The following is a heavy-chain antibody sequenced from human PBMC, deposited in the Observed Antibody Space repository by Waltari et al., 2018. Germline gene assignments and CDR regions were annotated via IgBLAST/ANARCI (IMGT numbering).Heavy chain of an antibody. D-gene: IGHD1-26*01. Sequence: QVQLVQSGAEVKKPGASVKVSCKASGYTFTSYDINWVRQATGQGLEWMGWRNTNSGNKGYEKKFQGRVTMTRNTYISTAYMEVSSLRSEDTAVYYCARGKGELLYYWGQGTLVTVSS. V-gene: IGHV1-8*01. CDR3: ARGKGELLYY. CDR1: GYTFTSYD. J-gene: IGHJ4*02. CDR2: RNTNSGNK.